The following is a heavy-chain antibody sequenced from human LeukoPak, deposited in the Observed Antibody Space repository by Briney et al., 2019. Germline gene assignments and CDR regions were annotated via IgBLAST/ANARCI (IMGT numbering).Heavy chain of an antibody. J-gene: IGHJ4*02. CDR1: RGSFSGYY. D-gene: IGHD6-19*01. CDR3: ARHMARAVAAPFDY. CDR2: IHHSGST. V-gene: IGHV4-34*01. Sequence: YPSETPSLTCAVYRGSFSGYYWSWLRQPPGKGLEWFGEIHHSGSTNYNPSLKRRVTISVGTSKNQFSLKLSSVTAADAAVYYCARHMARAVAAPFDYWGQGTLVTVSS.